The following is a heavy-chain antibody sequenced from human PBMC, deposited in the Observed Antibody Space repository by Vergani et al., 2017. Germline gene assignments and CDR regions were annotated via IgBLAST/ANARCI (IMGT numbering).Heavy chain of an antibody. Sequence: QVQLVQSGAEVKKPGASVKVSCKASGYTFTGYYMHWVRQAPGQGLEWMGWINPNSGGTNYAQKFQGRVTITADKSTSTAYMELSSLRSEDTAVYYCARKAEYNWNDGVAFDIWGQGTMVTVSS. D-gene: IGHD1-20*01. CDR3: ARKAEYNWNDGVAFDI. CDR2: INPNSGGT. CDR1: GYTFTGYY. J-gene: IGHJ3*02. V-gene: IGHV1-2*02.